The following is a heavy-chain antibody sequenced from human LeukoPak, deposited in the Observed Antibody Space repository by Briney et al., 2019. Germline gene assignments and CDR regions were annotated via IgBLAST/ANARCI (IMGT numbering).Heavy chain of an antibody. CDR3: AKDHGDYDLDY. CDR1: GFTFSRHG. D-gene: IGHD4-17*01. V-gene: IGHV3-30*02. J-gene: IGHJ4*02. CDR2: IQYDESSK. Sequence: PGGSLRLSCAASGFTFSRHGMHWVRQAPGKGLEWVAFIQYDESSKYYADFVKGRFTISRDNSKNTLYLQMNSLRAEDTAVYYCAKDHGDYDLDYWGQGTLVTVSS.